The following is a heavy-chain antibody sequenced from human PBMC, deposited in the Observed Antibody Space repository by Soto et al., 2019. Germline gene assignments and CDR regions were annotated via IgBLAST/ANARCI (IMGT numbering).Heavy chain of an antibody. V-gene: IGHV4-38-2*01. Sequence: LSLTCAVSGYSISSGYYWGWIRQPPGKGLEWIGSIYHSGSTYYNPSLKGRVTISVDTSKNQFSLKLSSVTAADTAVYYCARRGPNCSSTSCYRNYYYYGMDVWGQGTTVTVSS. D-gene: IGHD2-2*02. CDR3: ARRGPNCSSTSCYRNYYYYGMDV. CDR2: IYHSGST. CDR1: GYSISSGYY. J-gene: IGHJ6*02.